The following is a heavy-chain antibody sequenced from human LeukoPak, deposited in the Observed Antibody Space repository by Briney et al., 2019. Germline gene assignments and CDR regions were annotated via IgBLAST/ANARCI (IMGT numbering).Heavy chain of an antibody. D-gene: IGHD3-22*01. CDR2: ISGSGGST. Sequence: GGSLRLSCAASGFTFSSYAMSWVRQAPGKGLEWVSAISGSGGSTYYADSVKGRFTISRDNSKNTLYLQMNSLRAEDTAVYYCARGRYYDSSGYVYWGQGTLVTVSS. V-gene: IGHV3-23*01. J-gene: IGHJ4*02. CDR3: ARGRYYDSSGYVY. CDR1: GFTFSSYA.